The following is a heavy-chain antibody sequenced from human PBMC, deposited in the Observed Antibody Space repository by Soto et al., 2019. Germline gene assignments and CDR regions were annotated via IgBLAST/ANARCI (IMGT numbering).Heavy chain of an antibody. J-gene: IGHJ4*02. V-gene: IGHV1-3*05. CDR3: ARAVAVPADLDY. D-gene: IGHD6-19*01. CDR2: INAGNGNT. Sequence: QVQLVQSGAEEKKPGASVKVSCKASGYTFTGYAMHWVRQAPGQRLEWMGWINAGNGNTKYSQKFQGRVTITRDTSASTAYMEPNSLRSEDTAVYYCARAVAVPADLDYRGQGTLVTFSS. CDR1: GYTFTGYA.